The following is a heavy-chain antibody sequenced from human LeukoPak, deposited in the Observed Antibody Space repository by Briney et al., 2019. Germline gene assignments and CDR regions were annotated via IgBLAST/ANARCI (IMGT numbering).Heavy chain of an antibody. CDR1: GDSISNSHW. Sequence: SETLSLTCAVSGDSISNSHWWSWARQSPGKGLERIGQIHHSGSTNYSPSLKSRVIISIDKSKNQFSLNLNSVTAADTALYYCGRHSEDSSSWYWPTITKEENDYWGQGTLVTVSS. J-gene: IGHJ4*02. CDR2: IHHSGST. V-gene: IGHV4-4*02. CDR3: GRHSEDSSSWYWPTITKEENDY. D-gene: IGHD6-13*01.